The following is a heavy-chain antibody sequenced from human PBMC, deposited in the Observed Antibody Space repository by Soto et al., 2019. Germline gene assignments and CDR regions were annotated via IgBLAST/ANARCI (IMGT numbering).Heavy chain of an antibody. CDR2: IYHSGST. D-gene: IGHD1-1*01. CDR3: ARLDRTNYYYYGMDV. V-gene: IGHV4-4*02. J-gene: IGHJ6*02. CDR1: GGSISSSNW. Sequence: PSETLSLTCAVSGGSISSSNWWSWVRQPPGKGLEWIGEIYHSGSTNYNPSLKSRVTISVDKSKNQFSLKQSSVTAADTAVYYCARLDRTNYYYYGMDVWGQGTTVTVSS.